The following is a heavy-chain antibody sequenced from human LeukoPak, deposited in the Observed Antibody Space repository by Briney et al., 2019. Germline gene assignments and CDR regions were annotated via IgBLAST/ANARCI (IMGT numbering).Heavy chain of an antibody. D-gene: IGHD3-3*01. CDR2: ISYDGSNK. CDR1: GFTFSSYA. Sequence: GGSLRLSCAASGFTFSSYAMHWVRQAPGKGLEWVAVISYDGSNKYYTDSVKGRFTISRDNSKSTLYLQMNSLRAEDTAVYYCARGPYYDFWSGPLDYWGQGTLVTVSS. CDR3: ARGPYYDFWSGPLDY. V-gene: IGHV3-30-3*01. J-gene: IGHJ4*02.